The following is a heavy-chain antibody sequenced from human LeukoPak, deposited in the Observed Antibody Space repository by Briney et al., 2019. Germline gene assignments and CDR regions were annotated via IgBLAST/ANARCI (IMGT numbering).Heavy chain of an antibody. Sequence: LSLTCTVSGGSISSYYWSWIRQPPGKGLEWVSGISWNSGSIGYADSVKGRFTISRDNAKNSLYLQMNSLRAEDTALYYCAKDTAAGPPYYYYGMDVWGQGTTVTVSS. CDR3: AKDTAAGPPYYYYGMDV. CDR1: GGSISSYY. J-gene: IGHJ6*02. V-gene: IGHV3-9*01. CDR2: ISWNSGSI. D-gene: IGHD6-13*01.